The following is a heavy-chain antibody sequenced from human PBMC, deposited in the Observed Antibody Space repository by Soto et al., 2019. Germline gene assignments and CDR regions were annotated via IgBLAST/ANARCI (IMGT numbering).Heavy chain of an antibody. CDR3: ARHVRGRLGYCSSTSCYKLTGFAP. Sequence: SETLSLTCPVSGGSISSSSYYWGWIRQPPGKGLEWIGSIYYSGSTYYNPSLKSRVTISVDTSKNQFSLKLSSVTAADTAVYYCARHVRGRLGYCSSTSCYKLTGFAPWGQGTLVTVS. D-gene: IGHD2-2*02. CDR1: GGSISSSSYY. V-gene: IGHV4-39*01. J-gene: IGHJ5*02. CDR2: IYYSGST.